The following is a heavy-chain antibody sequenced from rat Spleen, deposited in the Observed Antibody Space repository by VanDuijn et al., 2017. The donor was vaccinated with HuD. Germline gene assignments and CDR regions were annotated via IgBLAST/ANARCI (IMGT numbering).Heavy chain of an antibody. V-gene: IGHV4-2*01. D-gene: IGHD4-1*01. J-gene: IGHJ2*01. CDR1: GFNFNDYY. CDR3: TTGLH. Sequence: EVQLVESGGGLVQPGRSLKLSCAASGFNFNDYYMGWVRQAPGKGLEWIGEINKDSSIINYSPSFKDKFTISRDNAQNTLYLQMDSLRSEDTATYYCTTGLHWGQGVMVTVSS. CDR2: INKDSSII.